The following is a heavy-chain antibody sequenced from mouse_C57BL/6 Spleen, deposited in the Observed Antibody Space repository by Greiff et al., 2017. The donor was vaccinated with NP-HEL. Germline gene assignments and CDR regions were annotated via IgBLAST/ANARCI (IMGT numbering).Heavy chain of an antibody. J-gene: IGHJ1*03. CDR2: IYPGSGST. CDR3: AILYDYDGDWYFDV. V-gene: IGHV1-55*01. Sequence: QVQLQQPGAELVKPGASVKMSCKASGYTFTSYWITWVKQRPGQGLAWIGDIYPGSGSTNYNEKFKSKATLTVDTSSSTAYMQLSSLTSEDSAVYYCAILYDYDGDWYFDVWGTGTTVTVSS. D-gene: IGHD2-4*01. CDR1: GYTFTSYW.